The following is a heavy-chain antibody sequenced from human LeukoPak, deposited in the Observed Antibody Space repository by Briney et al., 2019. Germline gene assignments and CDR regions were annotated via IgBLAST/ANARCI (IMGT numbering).Heavy chain of an antibody. CDR3: ARGHEYYYDSSGYYYYHWFDP. CDR1: GYTFTSYD. J-gene: IGHJ5*02. V-gene: IGHV1-8*01. Sequence: GASVKVSCKASGYTFTSYDINWVRQATGQGLEWIGWMNPNSGNTGYAQKFQGRVTMTRNTSISTAYMELSSLRSEDTAVYYCARGHEYYYDSSGYYYYHWFDPWGQGTLVTVSS. CDR2: MNPNSGNT. D-gene: IGHD3-22*01.